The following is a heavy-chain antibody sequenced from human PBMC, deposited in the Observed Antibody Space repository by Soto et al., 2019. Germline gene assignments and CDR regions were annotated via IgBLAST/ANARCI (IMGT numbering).Heavy chain of an antibody. CDR2: IYYSGST. V-gene: IGHV4-30-4*01. J-gene: IGHJ4*02. CDR3: ARVYSYRSYARVHFDY. D-gene: IGHD2-2*01. Sequence: QVQLQESGPGLVKPSQTLSLTCTVSGGSISSGDYYWSWIHQPPGKGLEWIGYIYYSGSTYYNPSLKSRVTISVDTSKNQFSLKLSSVTAADTAVYYCARVYSYRSYARVHFDYWGQGTLVTVSS. CDR1: GGSISSGDYY.